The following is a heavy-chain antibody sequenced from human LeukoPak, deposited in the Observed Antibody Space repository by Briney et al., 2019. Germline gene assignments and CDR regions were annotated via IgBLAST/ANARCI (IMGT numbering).Heavy chain of an antibody. Sequence: SETLSLTCTVSGGSINNYYWSWIRQPPGKGLEWIGYIYYSGSTNYNPSLKSRVTISLDTSKNQFSLKLSSVTAADTAVYYCARDRCTNGVCYTSDYWGQGTLVTVSS. CDR2: IYYSGST. CDR1: GGSINNYY. V-gene: IGHV4-59*01. D-gene: IGHD2-8*01. J-gene: IGHJ4*02. CDR3: ARDRCTNGVCYTSDY.